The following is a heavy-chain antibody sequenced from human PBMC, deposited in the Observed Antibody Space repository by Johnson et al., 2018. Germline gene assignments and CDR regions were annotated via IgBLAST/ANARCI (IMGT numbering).Heavy chain of an antibody. Sequence: VQLGQAGGGFVQPGGSLRLSCAASGLPFSTYDMHWVRKATGKGLEWVSGIGTVGDIYYAASVKGRFTNSREDAKNFLYLQMDSLKVGDTAVYYCVTGRQGWDHWGQGTPVTVSS. CDR2: IGTVGDI. CDR1: GLPFSTYD. V-gene: IGHV3-13*01. J-gene: IGHJ4*02. CDR3: VTGRQGWDH. D-gene: IGHD1-26*01.